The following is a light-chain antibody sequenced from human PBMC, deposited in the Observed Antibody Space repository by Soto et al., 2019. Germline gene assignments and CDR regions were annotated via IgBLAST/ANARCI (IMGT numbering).Light chain of an antibody. V-gene: IGKV1-12*01. CDR3: QQTNSFPLT. J-gene: IGKJ4*01. CDR1: QGISSW. CDR2: AAS. Sequence: DIQMTQSPSSVSASVGDRVTITCRASQGISSWLALYQQKPGKAHKLLLYAASSLQSGVPSRFSGSGSGTDYTLTISRLQPEDFATYYCQQTNSFPLTFGGGTKVEIK.